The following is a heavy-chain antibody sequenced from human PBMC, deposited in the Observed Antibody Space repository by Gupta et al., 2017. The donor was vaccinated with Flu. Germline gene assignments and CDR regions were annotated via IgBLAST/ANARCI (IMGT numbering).Heavy chain of an antibody. D-gene: IGHD3-9*01. Sequence: EVRLLVSGGGFVQTGWSSRFSCAASRHNFSTYGISGVRQAPGKGLEWVSASSGGGGYTSYADSVKGRFTISRDNSKNTLYLQMNSLRAEDTAIYYCARARLYDITPSYFFDYWGQGTLVTVSS. J-gene: IGHJ4*02. CDR1: RHNFSTYG. CDR2: SSGGGGYT. CDR3: ARARLYDITPSYFFDY. V-gene: IGHV3-23*01.